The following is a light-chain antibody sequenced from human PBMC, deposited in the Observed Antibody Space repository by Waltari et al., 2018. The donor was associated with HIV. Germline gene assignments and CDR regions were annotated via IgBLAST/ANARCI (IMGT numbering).Light chain of an antibody. Sequence: SYELTQPSSVSVSPGQTARITCTGDVVAKKDARWFQLKPGQAPVRVIYKDSERPSGSPQLVSGTTAGTTVTLTISGAQVEDEADYYCYSAADNIGVFGGGTKLTVL. V-gene: IGLV3-27*01. CDR3: YSAADNIGV. CDR1: VVAKKD. CDR2: KDS. J-gene: IGLJ3*02.